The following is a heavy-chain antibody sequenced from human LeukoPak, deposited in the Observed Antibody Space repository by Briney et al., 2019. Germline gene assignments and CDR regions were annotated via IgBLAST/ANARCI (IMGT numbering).Heavy chain of an antibody. CDR1: GGTFSSTT. J-gene: IGHJ4*02. V-gene: IGHV1-69*13. CDR2: ITPIFRTP. Sequence: ASVKVSCKASGGTFSSTTINWVRQAPGQGLEWMGGITPIFRTPNYAQKFQGRVTITAVESMSTAYMELRSLRSEDTAVYYCARGWLAETTVVTPYNYWGQGTLVTVSS. D-gene: IGHD2-21*02. CDR3: ARGWLAETTVVTPYNY.